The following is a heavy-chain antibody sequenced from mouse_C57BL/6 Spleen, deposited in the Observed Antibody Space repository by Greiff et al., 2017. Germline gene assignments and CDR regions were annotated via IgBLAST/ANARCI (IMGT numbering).Heavy chain of an antibody. V-gene: IGHV1-69*01. CDR1: GYTFTSYW. J-gene: IGHJ2*01. D-gene: IGHD2-5*01. CDR3: ERSTRVTSYYFDY. CDR2: IDPSDSYT. Sequence: VQLQQPGAELVMPGASVKLSCKASGYTFTSYWMHWVKQRPGQGLEWIGEIDPSDSYTNYNQKFKGKSTLTVDKCSSPAYMQLSSLTSEDSAVYSCERSTRVTSYYFDYWGQGTTLTVSS.